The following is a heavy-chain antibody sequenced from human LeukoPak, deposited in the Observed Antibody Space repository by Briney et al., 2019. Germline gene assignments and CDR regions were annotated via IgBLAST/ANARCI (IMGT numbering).Heavy chain of an antibody. CDR1: GFTFSAYS. Sequence: GGSLRLSCAASGFTFSAYSMNWVRQAPGKGLEWVAVIWYDGTNKYYADSVKGRFTISRDNSKNTLYLQMNSLRAEDTAVYYCARDLEAANTYYFDYWGQGTMVTVSS. CDR2: IWYDGTNK. J-gene: IGHJ4*02. CDR3: ARDLEAANTYYFDY. D-gene: IGHD6-13*01. V-gene: IGHV3-33*08.